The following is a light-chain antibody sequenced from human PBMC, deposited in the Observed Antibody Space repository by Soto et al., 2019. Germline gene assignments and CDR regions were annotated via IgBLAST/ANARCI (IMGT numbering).Light chain of an antibody. J-gene: IGKJ2*01. Sequence: EIVLTQSPATLSLSPGERATLSCRASQSVSTYLAWYQHKPGQAPRLLIYGASNRATDIPARFSGRGSGTDFTLTISSLESGDSAVYYCQQRDKWPRTFGQGTKLEIK. V-gene: IGKV3-11*01. CDR2: GAS. CDR1: QSVSTY. CDR3: QQRDKWPRT.